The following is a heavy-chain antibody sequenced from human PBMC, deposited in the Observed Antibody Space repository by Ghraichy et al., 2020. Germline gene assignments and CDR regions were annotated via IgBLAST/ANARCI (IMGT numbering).Heavy chain of an antibody. CDR1: GFSFRSDD. CDR2: ISDDGRHQ. CDR3: AKLNDYVSAIDV. V-gene: IGHV3-30*18. D-gene: IGHD4-17*01. Sequence: GGSLRLSCGASGFSFRSDDMHWVRQAPGKGLEWVTLISDDGRHQFYADSVKGRFTVSRDNSQNVLYLEMNGLRTEDTGLYHCAKLNDYVSAIDVWGQGTMVTVS. J-gene: IGHJ3*01.